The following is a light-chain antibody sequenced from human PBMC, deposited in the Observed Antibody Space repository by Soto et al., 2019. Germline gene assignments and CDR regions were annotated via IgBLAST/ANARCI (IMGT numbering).Light chain of an antibody. V-gene: IGKV3-15*01. CDR2: GAS. CDR1: QGGGSN. Sequence: EVVMTQSPATLSVSRGDGAALSCRASQGGGSNLAWYQQTPGQAPRLLGYGASTRATGVPARFSGSGSGTEFTLTISSLGYEDFAVYYCQQYNKCPLTFGQGTKVEIK. J-gene: IGKJ1*01. CDR3: QQYNKCPLT.